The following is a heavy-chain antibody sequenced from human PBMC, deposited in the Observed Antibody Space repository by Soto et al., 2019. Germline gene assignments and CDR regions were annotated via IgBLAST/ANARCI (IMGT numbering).Heavy chain of an antibody. D-gene: IGHD6-13*01. V-gene: IGHV4-31*03. CDR2: IYYSGST. Sequence: SETLSLTCTVSGGSISSGGYYWSWIRQHPGKGLEWIGYIYYSGSTYYNPSLKSRVTISVDTSKNQFSLKLSSVTAADTAVYYCASGGDSYSSSWYYYFDYWGQGTLVTVSS. CDR1: GGSISSGGYY. CDR3: ASGGDSYSSSWYYYFDY. J-gene: IGHJ4*02.